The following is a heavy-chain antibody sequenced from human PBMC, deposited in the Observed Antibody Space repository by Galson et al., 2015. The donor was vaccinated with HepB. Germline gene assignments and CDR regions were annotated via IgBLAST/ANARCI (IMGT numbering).Heavy chain of an antibody. J-gene: IGHJ6*02. V-gene: IGHV1-3*01. D-gene: IGHD4-17*01. CDR3: ARTEDYGDYYYYGMDV. CDR2: INAGNGNT. Sequence: SVKVSCKASGYTFTSYAMHWVRQAPGQRLEWMGWINAGNGNTKYSQKFQGRVTITRDTSASTAYMELSSLRSEDTAVYYCARTEDYGDYYYYGMDVWGQGTTVTVSS. CDR1: GYTFTSYA.